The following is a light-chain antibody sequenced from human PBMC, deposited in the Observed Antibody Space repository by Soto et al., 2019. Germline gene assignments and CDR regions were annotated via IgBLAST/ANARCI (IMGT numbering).Light chain of an antibody. CDR2: DAS. Sequence: EIVLTQSPGTLSLSPGERASLSCRASQSVRSYLAWYQQKPVQAPRLLISDASNRATGIPARFSGSGSGTDFTLTISSLEPEDFAVYYCQHRSEWPVSFGQGTRLEIK. V-gene: IGKV3-11*01. J-gene: IGKJ5*01. CDR3: QHRSEWPVS. CDR1: QSVRSY.